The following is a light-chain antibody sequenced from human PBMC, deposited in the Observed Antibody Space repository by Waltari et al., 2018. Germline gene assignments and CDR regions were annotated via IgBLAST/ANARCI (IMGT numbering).Light chain of an antibody. J-gene: IGKJ1*01. CDR3: QQYDAYSRT. Sequence: IALTQSPATLSLSPGERATLSCRANKSVSVYLAWYQHKPGQAPRLLIYDTSNRATGIPARFSGSGSETDFTLTISSLQPDDFATYYCQQYDAYSRTFGQGTKVEVK. CDR1: KSVSVY. CDR2: DTS. V-gene: IGKV3-11*01.